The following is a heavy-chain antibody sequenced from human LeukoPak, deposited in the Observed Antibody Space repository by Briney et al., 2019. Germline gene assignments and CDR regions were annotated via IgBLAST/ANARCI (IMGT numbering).Heavy chain of an antibody. CDR1: GFTFSSYW. CDR3: GQGLLDY. Sequence: PGGSLRLSCEASGFTFSSYWMTWGRQAPGKGLEWVANIKQDGSEKYYVDSVKGRFTISRDNSKNSVYLQMNSLRAEDTAVYYCGQGLLDYWGQGTLVTVSS. V-gene: IGHV3-7*01. J-gene: IGHJ4*02. CDR2: IKQDGSEK. D-gene: IGHD2-15*01.